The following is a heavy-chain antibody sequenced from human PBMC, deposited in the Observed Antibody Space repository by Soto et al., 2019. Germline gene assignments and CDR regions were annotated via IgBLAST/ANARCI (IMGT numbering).Heavy chain of an antibody. CDR3: AKYKPSIYIVVVPAAPFDY. Sequence: EVQLLESGGGLVQPGGSLRLSCAASGFTFSSYAMSWVRQAPGKGLEWVSAISGSGGSTYYADSVKGRFTISRDNSKNTLYLQMNSLRAEDTAVYYCAKYKPSIYIVVVPAAPFDYWGQGTLVTVSS. J-gene: IGHJ4*02. V-gene: IGHV3-23*01. CDR2: ISGSGGST. D-gene: IGHD2-2*01. CDR1: GFTFSSYA.